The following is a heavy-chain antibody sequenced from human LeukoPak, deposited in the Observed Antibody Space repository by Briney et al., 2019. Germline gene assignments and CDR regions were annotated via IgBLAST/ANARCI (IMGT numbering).Heavy chain of an antibody. J-gene: IGHJ4*02. Sequence: ASVKVSCKASGYTFTSYYMHWVRQAPGQGLEWMGIINPSGGSTSYAQKFQGRVTMTRDTSTSTVYMELSSLRSEDTAVYYCARDSSGWPSPLYYFDYWGQGTLVTVSS. CDR2: INPSGGST. V-gene: IGHV1-46*01. D-gene: IGHD6-19*01. CDR1: GYTFTSYY. CDR3: ARDSSGWPSPLYYFDY.